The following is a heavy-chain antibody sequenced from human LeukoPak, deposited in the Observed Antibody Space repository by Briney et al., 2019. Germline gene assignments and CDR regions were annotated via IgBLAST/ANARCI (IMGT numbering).Heavy chain of an antibody. CDR1: GGSISSSSYY. CDR3: ARHGGMMGSFWYFDF. CDR2: IYYSVTTYRGTT. D-gene: IGHD4-23*01. V-gene: IGHV4-39*01. Sequence: PSETLSLTCSVSGGSISSSSYYWGWIRQTAGKGLEWIGSIYYSVTTYRGTTYYNPSLQSRVTISLDTPKNQFSLNLSSVTAADTAVYYCARHGGMMGSFWYFDFWGRGTLVTVSS. J-gene: IGHJ2*01.